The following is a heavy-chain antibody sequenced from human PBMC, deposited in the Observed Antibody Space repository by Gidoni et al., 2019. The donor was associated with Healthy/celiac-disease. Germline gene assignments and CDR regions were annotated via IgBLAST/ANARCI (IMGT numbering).Heavy chain of an antibody. Sequence: QVQLVESGGGVVQPGRSLRLSCAASGFTFSSYGMHWVRQAPGKGLEWVAVIWYDGSNKYYADSVKGRFTISRDNSKNTLYLQMNSLRAEDTAVYYCARDAVGANYFDYWGQGTLVTVSS. V-gene: IGHV3-33*01. CDR3: ARDAVGANYFDY. J-gene: IGHJ4*02. CDR2: IWYDGSNK. CDR1: GFTFSSYG. D-gene: IGHD1-26*01.